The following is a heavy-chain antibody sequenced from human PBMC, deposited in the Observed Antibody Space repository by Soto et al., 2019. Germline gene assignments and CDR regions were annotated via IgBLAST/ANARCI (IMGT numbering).Heavy chain of an antibody. D-gene: IGHD4-17*01. J-gene: IGHJ5*02. CDR3: ARARGGDSGDYASLFDR. V-gene: IGHV4-30-4*01. Sequence: SGTLSLTCTVFGGSVSIGDYLWSWIRQRPGKGLEWIGYIHDSGNTYYNPSLKSRVTISLDTSKNQFSLKVTSMTAADTAVYFCARARGGDSGDYASLFDRWGQGNLVTVSS. CDR2: IHDSGNT. CDR1: GGSVSIGDYL.